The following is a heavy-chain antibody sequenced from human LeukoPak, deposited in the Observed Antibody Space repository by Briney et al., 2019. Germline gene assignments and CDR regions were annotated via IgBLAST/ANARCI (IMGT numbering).Heavy chain of an antibody. J-gene: IGHJ3*02. V-gene: IGHV4-59*01. D-gene: IGHD3-3*01. CDR3: ARGRQYYDFWSGQFHGGDALDI. Sequence: SETLSLTCTVSGGSISSYYWSWIRQPPGKGLEWIGYIYYSGSTNYNPSLKSRVTISVDTSKNQFSLKLSSVTAADTAVYYCARGRQYYDFWSGQFHGGDALDIWGQGTMVTVSS. CDR1: GGSISSYY. CDR2: IYYSGST.